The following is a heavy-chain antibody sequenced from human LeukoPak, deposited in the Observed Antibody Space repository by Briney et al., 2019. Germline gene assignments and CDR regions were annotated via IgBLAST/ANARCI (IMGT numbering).Heavy chain of an antibody. J-gene: IGHJ4*02. CDR2: IYHSGST. V-gene: IGHV4-38-2*02. Sequence: KPSETLSLTCTVSGYSISSGYYWGWIRQPPGKGLEWIGSIYHSGSTYYNPSLKSRVTISVDTSKNQFSLKLSSVTAADTAVYYCARIYYDFWSGYYTPRYFDYWGQGTLVTVSS. CDR3: ARIYYDFWSGYYTPRYFDY. D-gene: IGHD3-3*01. CDR1: GYSISSGYY.